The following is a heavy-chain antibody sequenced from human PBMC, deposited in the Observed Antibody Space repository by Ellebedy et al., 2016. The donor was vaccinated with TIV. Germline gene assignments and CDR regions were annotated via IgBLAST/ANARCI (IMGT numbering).Heavy chain of an antibody. CDR3: ARGASGGYPLPLDY. CDR2: ISAYNGYT. D-gene: IGHD1-26*01. V-gene: IGHV1-18*01. J-gene: IGHJ4*02. CDR1: GYTFTSYG. Sequence: ASVKVSCXASGYTFTSYGINWVRQAPGQGLEWMGWISAYNGYTNYAQKLQGRVTMTTDTSTSTAYMDLRSLRSDDTAVYYCARGASGGYPLPLDYWGQGTLVTVSS.